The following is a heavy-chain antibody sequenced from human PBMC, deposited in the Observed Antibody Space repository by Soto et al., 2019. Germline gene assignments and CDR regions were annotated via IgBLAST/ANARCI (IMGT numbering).Heavy chain of an antibody. CDR3: AREDRDDNRGPGN. CDR2: IYYTGAT. J-gene: IGHJ1*01. D-gene: IGHD1-1*01. Sequence: SETLSLTCSVFGGSIRSTRYYWGWVRQPPGKGLEWLGSIYYTGATQYNPSLEGRVTMSVDTSMNQFSLKLRFVTAADSAIYYCAREDRDDNRGPGNWGQGTLVTVSS. V-gene: IGHV4-39*02. CDR1: GGSIRSTRYY.